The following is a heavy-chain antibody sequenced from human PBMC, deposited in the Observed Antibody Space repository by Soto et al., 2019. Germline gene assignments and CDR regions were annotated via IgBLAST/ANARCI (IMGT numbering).Heavy chain of an antibody. Sequence: EVQLVESGGGLVKPGGSLRLSCVASGFTFRTAWISWVRQAPGKGLEWVGRINSKGDGGTTDYAAPVKGRFTISRDDAEDTVYLQMNGLTIEDTAVYFFATGRGGSNYWGHWGQGTPVTVSS. J-gene: IGHJ4*02. CDR1: GFTFRTAW. CDR3: ATGRGGSNYWGH. D-gene: IGHD1-26*01. CDR2: INSKGDGGTT. V-gene: IGHV3-15*01.